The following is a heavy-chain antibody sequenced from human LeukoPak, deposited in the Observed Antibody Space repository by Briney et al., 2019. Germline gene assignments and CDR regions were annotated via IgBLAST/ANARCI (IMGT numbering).Heavy chain of an antibody. CDR3: ARGGSGSYYPFAY. CDR2: INPNSGGT. CDR1: GYTFTGYY. V-gene: IGHV1-2*02. J-gene: IGHJ4*02. D-gene: IGHD3-10*01. Sequence: ASVKVSCKASGYTFTGYYMHWLRQAPGQGLEWMGWINPNSGGTNYAQKFQGRVTMTRDTSISTAYMELSRLRSDDTAVYYCARGGSGSYYPFAYWGQGTLVTVSS.